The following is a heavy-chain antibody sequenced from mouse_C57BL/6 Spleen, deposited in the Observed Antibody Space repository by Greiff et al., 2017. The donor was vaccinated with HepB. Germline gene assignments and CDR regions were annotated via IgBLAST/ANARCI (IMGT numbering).Heavy chain of an antibody. V-gene: IGHV1-22*01. D-gene: IGHD4-1*01. Sequence: EVKLQESGPELVKPGASVKMSCKASGYTFTDYNMHWVKQSHGKSLEWIGYINPNNGGTSYNQKFKGKATLTVNKSSSTAYMELRSLTSEDSAVYYCARTGSHWYFDVWGTGTTVTVSS. CDR3: ARTGSHWYFDV. CDR2: INPNNGGT. CDR1: GYTFTDYN. J-gene: IGHJ1*03.